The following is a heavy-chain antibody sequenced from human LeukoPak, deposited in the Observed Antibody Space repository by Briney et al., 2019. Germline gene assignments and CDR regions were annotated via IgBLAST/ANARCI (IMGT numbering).Heavy chain of an antibody. CDR3: AREVPEQWLVRYFDY. CDR1: GGSISSSSYY. J-gene: IGHJ4*02. V-gene: IGHV4-39*07. D-gene: IGHD6-19*01. Sequence: SETLSLTCTVSGGSISSSSYYWGWIRQPPGKGLEWIGRIYTSGSTNYNPSLKSRVTISVDTSKNQFSLKLSSVTAADTAVYYCAREVPEQWLVRYFDYWGQGTLVTVSS. CDR2: IYTSGST.